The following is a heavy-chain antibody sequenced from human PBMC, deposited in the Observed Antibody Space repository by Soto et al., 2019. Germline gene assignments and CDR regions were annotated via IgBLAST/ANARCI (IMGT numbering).Heavy chain of an antibody. CDR1: GGSISNIRDY. Sequence: SETLSLTCSVFGGSISNIRDYWGWIRQPPGKGLEWIATIYYSGSAYYHPSLKSRVTISVDTSKNQFSLKLSSVTAADTAVYFCARLSSDWYGGFDYWVQGTLVTVSS. D-gene: IGHD6-19*01. CDR3: ARLSSDWYGGFDY. J-gene: IGHJ4*02. CDR2: IYYSGSA. V-gene: IGHV4-39*01.